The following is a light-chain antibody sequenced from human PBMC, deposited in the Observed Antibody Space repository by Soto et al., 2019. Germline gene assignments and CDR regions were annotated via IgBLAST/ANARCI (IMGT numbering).Light chain of an antibody. CDR2: EVS. CDR1: SSDVGGYNY. Sequence: QSALTQPASVSGSPGQSITISCTGTSSDVGGYNYVSWYQQHPGKAPKLMIYEVSNRPSGVSNRFSGSKSGNTASLTISGLQAEDEADYYCSSYTSSNIPEFGGGTKVTVL. CDR3: SSYTSSNIPE. J-gene: IGLJ2*01. V-gene: IGLV2-14*01.